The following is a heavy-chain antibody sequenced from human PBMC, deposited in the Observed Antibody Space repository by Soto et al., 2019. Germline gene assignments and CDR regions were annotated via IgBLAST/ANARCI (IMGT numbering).Heavy chain of an antibody. CDR1: GGTCGDHG. D-gene: IGHD2-8*02. CDR2: INQDESDK. J-gene: IGHJ4*02. CDR3: ATHALFLSGPLDY. Sequence: GVPQRDSWGAAGGTCGDHGGSWIRQDPGKGLEWVASINQDESDKYYVDSVKGRFTISRDNAKSSLFLQMNSLRAEDTAVYFCATHALFLSGPLDYWRQGTLVPVSS. V-gene: IGHV3-7*02.